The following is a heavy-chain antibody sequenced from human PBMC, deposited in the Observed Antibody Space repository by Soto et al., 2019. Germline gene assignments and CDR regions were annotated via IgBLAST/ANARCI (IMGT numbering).Heavy chain of an antibody. D-gene: IGHD3-3*01. J-gene: IGHJ5*02. CDR1: GGSFSGYY. CDR2: INHSGST. V-gene: IGHV4-34*01. Sequence: QVQLQQWGAGLLKPSETLSLTCAVYGGSFSGYYWSWIRQPPGKGLEWIGEINHSGSTNYNPSLKSRVTISVDTSKNQFPLKLSSVTAADTAVYYCARGLPFWSGYLAYREERNNWFDPWGQGTLVTVSS. CDR3: ARGLPFWSGYLAYREERNNWFDP.